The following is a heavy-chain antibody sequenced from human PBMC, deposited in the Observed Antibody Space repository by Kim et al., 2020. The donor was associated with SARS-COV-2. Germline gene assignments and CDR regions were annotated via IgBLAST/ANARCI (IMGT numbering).Heavy chain of an antibody. D-gene: IGHD4-17*01. CDR2: IYSGGSST. J-gene: IGHJ4*02. V-gene: IGHV3-23*03. Sequence: GGSLRLSCAASGFTFSSYAMSWVRQAPGKGLEWVSVIYSGGSSTYYADSVKGRFTISRDNSKNTLYLQMNSLRAEDTAVYYCAKSAGYGDHLGVDYWGQGTLVTVSS. CDR1: GFTFSSYA. CDR3: AKSAGYGDHLGVDY.